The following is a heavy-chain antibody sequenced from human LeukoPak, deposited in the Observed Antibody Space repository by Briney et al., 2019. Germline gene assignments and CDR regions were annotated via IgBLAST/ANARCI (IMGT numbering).Heavy chain of an antibody. D-gene: IGHD2-21*02. CDR2: ISGSGGST. CDR3: AKDWRSPIVVVTAMLGY. Sequence: GGSPRLSCAASGFTFSSYAMSWVRQAPGKGLEWVSAISGSGGSTYYADSVKGRFTISRDNSKNTLYLQMNSLRAEDTAVYYCAKDWRSPIVVVTAMLGYWGQGTLVTVSS. CDR1: GFTFSSYA. V-gene: IGHV3-23*01. J-gene: IGHJ4*02.